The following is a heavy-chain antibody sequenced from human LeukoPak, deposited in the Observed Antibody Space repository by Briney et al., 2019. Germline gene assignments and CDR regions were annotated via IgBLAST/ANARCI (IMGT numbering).Heavy chain of an antibody. CDR1: GYTLTGYY. CDR2: INPNSGGT. J-gene: IGHJ6*03. CDR3: AVYDQTRPYYYYYMDV. V-gene: IGHV1-2*02. D-gene: IGHD2/OR15-2a*01. Sequence: ASVKVSCKASGYTLTGYYMNWVRQAPGQGLEWMGWINPNSGGTNYAQKFQGRVTMTRDTSISTAYMELSRLRSDDTAVYYCAVYDQTRPYYYYYMDVWGKGTTVTISS.